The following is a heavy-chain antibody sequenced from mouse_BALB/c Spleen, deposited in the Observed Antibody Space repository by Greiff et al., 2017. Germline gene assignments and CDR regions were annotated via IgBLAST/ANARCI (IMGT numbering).Heavy chain of an antibody. V-gene: IGHV2-6-7*01. Sequence: VQLKESGPGLVAPSQSLSLTCTVSGFSLTGYGVNWVRQPPGKGLEWLGMIWGGGSTDYNSALKSRLSISKDNSKSQVFLKMNSLQTDDTARYYCARVYGNFAWFAYWGQGTLVTVSA. CDR1: GFSLTGYG. D-gene: IGHD2-1*01. CDR2: IWGGGST. J-gene: IGHJ3*01. CDR3: ARVYGNFAWFAY.